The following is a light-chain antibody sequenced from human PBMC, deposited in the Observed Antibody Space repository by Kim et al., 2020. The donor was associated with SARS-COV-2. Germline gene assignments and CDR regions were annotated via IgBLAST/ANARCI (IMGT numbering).Light chain of an antibody. CDR2: GVS. J-gene: IGKJ2*03. V-gene: IGKV3-20*01. Sequence: PGERAALSCRASQSVSSSYLAWYQQKPGQSPRLLIYGVSSRAPGIPDRFIGAGSGTDFTLTISRLEPEDFAVYYCQHYGGSLFSFGQGTKLEI. CDR1: QSVSSSY. CDR3: QHYGGSLFS.